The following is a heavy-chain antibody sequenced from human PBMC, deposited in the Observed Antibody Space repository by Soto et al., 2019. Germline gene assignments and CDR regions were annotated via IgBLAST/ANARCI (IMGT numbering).Heavy chain of an antibody. J-gene: IGHJ4*02. CDR3: AKFIVGTGGSSGWPWFLDS. Sequence: EVQLLESGGNLVQPGGSLRLSCAASGFAFSSYAMTWVRQAPGKGREWVSALSGTGGTTYSADSVRGRFTIARDTSKNTLYLQMNGLSPEDSAIYYCAKFIVGTGGSSGWPWFLDSWGQGTLVTVSS. CDR2: LSGTGGTT. V-gene: IGHV3-23*01. CDR1: GFAFSSYA. D-gene: IGHD6-25*01.